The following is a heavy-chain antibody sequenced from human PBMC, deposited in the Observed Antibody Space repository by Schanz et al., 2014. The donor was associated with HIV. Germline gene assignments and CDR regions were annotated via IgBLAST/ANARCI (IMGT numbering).Heavy chain of an antibody. J-gene: IGHJ6*02. CDR2: ISYDGSNR. V-gene: IGHV3-30*03. Sequence: QVQLVESGGGVVQPGRSLRLSCAGSGLTFSSYGMHWVRQAPGKGLEWVAVISYDGSNRYYSDSVKGRFTISRDNSNNTLYLQMNSLTVDDTAVYYCARGRNGMGVWGPGTTVTVSS. CDR3: ARGRNGMGV. CDR1: GLTFSSYG.